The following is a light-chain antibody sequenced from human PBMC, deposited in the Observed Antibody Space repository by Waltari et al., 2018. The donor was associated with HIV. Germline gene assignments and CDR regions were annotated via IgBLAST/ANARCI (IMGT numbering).Light chain of an antibody. V-gene: IGLV1-44*01. Sequence: QSVLTQPPSASGTPGQRVTISCSGSSSNIGNNNVNWYQQLPGTAPKLLIYSNNQRPSGVPDRFSGSKSGTSASLAISGLQSEDEADYYCAAWDDSLNGYVFGTGTKVTVL. CDR2: SNN. CDR3: AAWDDSLNGYV. CDR1: SSNIGNNN. J-gene: IGLJ1*01.